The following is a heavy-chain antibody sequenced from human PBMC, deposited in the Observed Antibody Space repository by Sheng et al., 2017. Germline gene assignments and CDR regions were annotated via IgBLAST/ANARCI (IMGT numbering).Heavy chain of an antibody. J-gene: IGHJ4*02. CDR2: INRDGSDA. CDR3: ARDGDSYGPDFDY. CDR1: GFTFTSYW. D-gene: IGHD5-18*01. Sequence: EVQLVESGGDLIQPGGSLRLSCAASGFTFTSYWMNWVRQAPGKGLVWVARINRDGSDAMYADSVKGRFTISRDNAKNTLYVQMNSLRAEDTAIYFCARDGDSYGPDFDYWGQGTLVT. V-gene: IGHV3-74*03.